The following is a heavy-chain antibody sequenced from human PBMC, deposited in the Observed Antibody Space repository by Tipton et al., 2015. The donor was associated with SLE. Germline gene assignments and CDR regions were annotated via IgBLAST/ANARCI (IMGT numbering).Heavy chain of an antibody. V-gene: IGHV4-61*02. CDR2: IFSSGNT. CDR1: GDSMNSGVYY. CDR3: AREGISYCGGDCHGSFDY. Sequence: TLSLTCTVSGDSMNSGVYYWSWLRQPAGKGLEWIGRIFSSGNTIYNPSLKSRVTISDDTSKNQFSLRRSSVTAADTAVYYCAREGISYCGGDCHGSFDYWGQGSLVTVSS. D-gene: IGHD2-21*01. J-gene: IGHJ4*02.